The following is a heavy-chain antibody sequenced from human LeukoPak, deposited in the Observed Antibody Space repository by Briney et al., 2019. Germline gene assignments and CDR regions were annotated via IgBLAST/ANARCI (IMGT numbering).Heavy chain of an antibody. CDR2: ISSNGGST. Sequence: PGGSLRLSCAASGFTFGSYAMHWVRQAPGKGLEYVSAISSNGGSTYYANSVKGRFTISRDNSKNTLYLQMGSLRAEDMAVYYCARACSSTSCPLGYWGQGTLVTVSS. J-gene: IGHJ4*02. CDR3: ARACSSTSCPLGY. V-gene: IGHV3-64*01. D-gene: IGHD2-2*01. CDR1: GFTFGSYA.